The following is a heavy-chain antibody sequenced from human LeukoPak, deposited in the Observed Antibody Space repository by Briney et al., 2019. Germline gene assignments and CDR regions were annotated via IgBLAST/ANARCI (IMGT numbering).Heavy chain of an antibody. V-gene: IGHV3-30*18. CDR2: ISSDGSGK. J-gene: IGHJ4*02. Sequence: HPGGSLRLSCTTPGFTFSSYGMHWVRQAPGKGLEWVAVISSDGSGKHSAESVKGRFTISRDNSKNTLYLQMNSLRAEDTAVYYCAKDLTGGNYYLDYWGQGTLVTVSS. D-gene: IGHD1-26*01. CDR1: GFTFSSYG. CDR3: AKDLTGGNYYLDY.